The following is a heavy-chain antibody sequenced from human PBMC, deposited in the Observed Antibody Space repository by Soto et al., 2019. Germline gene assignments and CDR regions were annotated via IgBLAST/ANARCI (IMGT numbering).Heavy chain of an antibody. CDR3: ARIGSDIVATLDWFDP. J-gene: IGHJ5*02. CDR2: IYYSGST. CDR1: GGSISSYY. D-gene: IGHD5-12*01. Sequence: SETLSLTCTVSGGSISSYYWSWIRQPPGKGLEWIGYIYYSGSTNYNPSLKSRVTISVDTSKNQFSLKLSSVPAADTAVYYCARIGSDIVATLDWFDPWGQGTLVTVSS. V-gene: IGHV4-59*01.